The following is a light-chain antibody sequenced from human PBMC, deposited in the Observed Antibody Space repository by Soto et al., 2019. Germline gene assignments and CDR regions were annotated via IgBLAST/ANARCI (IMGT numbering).Light chain of an antibody. CDR2: GAS. Sequence: EIVLTQSPGTLSLSPGERATLSCRASQSLSSSYLTWYQQKPGQAPRLLMYGASSRATGIPDRFSGSGSGTDFTLTISRLEPEDFAVYYCQQYGGSPRTFGQGTKVEIK. V-gene: IGKV3-20*01. CDR3: QQYGGSPRT. J-gene: IGKJ1*01. CDR1: QSLSSSY.